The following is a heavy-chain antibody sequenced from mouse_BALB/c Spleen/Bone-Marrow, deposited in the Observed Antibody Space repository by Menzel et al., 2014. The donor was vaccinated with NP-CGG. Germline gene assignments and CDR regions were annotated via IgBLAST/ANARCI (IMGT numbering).Heavy chain of an antibody. CDR2: INNNGGST. J-gene: IGHJ1*01. Sequence: EVQREESGGDLVQPGGSLKLSCVAPGFTFSSFGMSWVRQTPDKRLELVAPINNNGGSTYYPDSVKGQFTISRDNAKNTLYLQMSSLKSEDTAMYYCARVYGWYFDVWGAGTTVTVSS. CDR1: GFTFSSFG. CDR3: ARVYGWYFDV. D-gene: IGHD1-1*01. V-gene: IGHV5-6-3*01.